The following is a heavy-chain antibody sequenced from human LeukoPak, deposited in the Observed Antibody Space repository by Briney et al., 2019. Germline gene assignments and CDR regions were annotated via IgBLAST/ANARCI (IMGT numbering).Heavy chain of an antibody. D-gene: IGHD1-1*01. Sequence: GGSLRLSCAASGFTFSNYGIHWVRQAPGKGLEWVAVISYDGSDKYYADSVKGRFTISRDNSKNSLFVQMNSLRAEDTAVYFCAKSRSGSANWALQIFDNWGQGTLVTVSS. CDR3: AKSRSGSANWALQIFDN. CDR1: GFTFSNYG. V-gene: IGHV3-30*18. J-gene: IGHJ4*02. CDR2: ISYDGSDK.